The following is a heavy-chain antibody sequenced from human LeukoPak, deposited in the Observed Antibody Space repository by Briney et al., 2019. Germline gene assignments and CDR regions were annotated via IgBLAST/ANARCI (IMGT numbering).Heavy chain of an antibody. CDR3: ARGTDILTGPDY. V-gene: IGHV3-30*03. J-gene: IGHJ4*02. CDR2: ISYDGSNK. D-gene: IGHD3-9*01. Sequence: GGSLRLSCAASGFTFSSYSMNWVRQAPGKGLEWVAVISYDGSNKYYAESVKGRFTISRDNSKITQYLQMNRLRAETTAVYCCARGTDILTGPDYWGQGTLVTVSS. CDR1: GFTFSSYS.